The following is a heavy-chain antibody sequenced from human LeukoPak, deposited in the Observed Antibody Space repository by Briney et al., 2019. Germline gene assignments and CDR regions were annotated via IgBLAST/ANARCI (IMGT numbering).Heavy chain of an antibody. CDR3: ARRVYSGSYNWYFDL. CDR2: ISYSGST. Sequence: LGTLSLTCTVSGGSISTSTYYWGWIRQPPGKGLEWIGSISYSGSTYTNPSLKSRVTISVDTSKNQFSLKLSSVTAPDTAVYYCARRVYSGSYNWYFDLWGRGTLVTVSS. CDR1: GGSISTSTYY. D-gene: IGHD1-26*01. V-gene: IGHV4-39*01. J-gene: IGHJ2*01.